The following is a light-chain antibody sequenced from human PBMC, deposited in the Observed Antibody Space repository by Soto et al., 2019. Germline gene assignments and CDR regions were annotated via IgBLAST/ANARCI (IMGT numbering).Light chain of an antibody. Sequence: QSVLTQPPSVSGAPGQRVTISCTGSSSSIGAGYHVHWYQQLPGAAPKLLISVNNNRPSGVPDRFSGSRSGTSASLAIAGLQAEDEVDYYCQSYDDSLSTYVFGTGTKVTVL. V-gene: IGLV1-40*01. J-gene: IGLJ1*01. CDR1: SSSIGAGYH. CDR2: VNN. CDR3: QSYDDSLSTYV.